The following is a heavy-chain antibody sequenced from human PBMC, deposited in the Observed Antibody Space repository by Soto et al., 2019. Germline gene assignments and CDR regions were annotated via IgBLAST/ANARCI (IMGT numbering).Heavy chain of an antibody. CDR1: GGSISSFY. CDR3: ARDRRYCTNSVCYSYGMDV. J-gene: IGHJ6*02. CDR2: IYYSGST. Sequence: SETLSLTCTVSGGSISSFYWSWIRQPPGKGLEWIGYIYYSGSTNYNPSLKSRVTISVDTSKNQFSLKLSSVTAADTAVYYCARDRRYCTNSVCYSYGMDVWGQGTTVTVSS. D-gene: IGHD2-8*01. V-gene: IGHV4-59*01.